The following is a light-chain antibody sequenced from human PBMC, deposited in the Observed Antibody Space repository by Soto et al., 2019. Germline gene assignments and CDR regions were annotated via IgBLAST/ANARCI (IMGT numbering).Light chain of an antibody. V-gene: IGLV2-14*01. Sequence: QSALTQPASVSGSPGQSITISCTGTSSDVGGYNYVSWYQQHPGKASKLMIYEVSNRPSGVSNRFSGSKSGNTASLTISGLQAEDEADYYCSSYTSSSTPRVFGGGTKVTVL. CDR3: SSYTSSSTPRV. CDR1: SSDVGGYNY. CDR2: EVS. J-gene: IGLJ2*01.